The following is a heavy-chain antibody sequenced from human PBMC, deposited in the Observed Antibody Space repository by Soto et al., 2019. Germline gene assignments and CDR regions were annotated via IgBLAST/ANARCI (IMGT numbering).Heavy chain of an antibody. CDR2: ISYDGSNK. D-gene: IGHD6-19*01. Sequence: QVQLVESGGGVVQPGRSLILSCAASGFTFSSYAMHWVRQAPGKGLEWVAVISYDGSNKYYADSVKGRFTISRDNSKNTLYLQVNSLRAEDTAVYYCSREDSSGWCFDYWGQGTLVTVSS. CDR1: GFTFSSYA. V-gene: IGHV3-30-3*01. J-gene: IGHJ4*02. CDR3: SREDSSGWCFDY.